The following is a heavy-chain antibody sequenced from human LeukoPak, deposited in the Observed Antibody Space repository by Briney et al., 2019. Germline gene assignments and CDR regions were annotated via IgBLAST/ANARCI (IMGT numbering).Heavy chain of an antibody. Sequence: GRSLRLSRAASGFTFSNYGMHWVRQAPGKGLEWVAVIWYDGSNKYYADSVKGRFTISRDNSKSTLYLQMNSLRAEDTAVYYWARGGSHFDYWGQGTLVTVSS. CDR1: GFTFSNYG. CDR2: IWYDGSNK. V-gene: IGHV3-33*01. J-gene: IGHJ4*02. CDR3: ARGGSHFDY.